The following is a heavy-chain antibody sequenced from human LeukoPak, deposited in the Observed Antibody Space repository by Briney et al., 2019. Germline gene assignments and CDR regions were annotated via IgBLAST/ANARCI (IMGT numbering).Heavy chain of an antibody. V-gene: IGHV4-61*02. CDR3: ARRYSSGWPFDY. Sequence: SQTLSLTCTVSGGSISSGSYYWSWIRQPAGKGLEWIGRIYTSGSTNYNPSLKSRVTISVDKSKNQFSLKLSSVTAADTAVYYCARRYSSGWPFDYWGQGTLVTVSS. CDR1: GGSISSGSYY. CDR2: IYTSGST. J-gene: IGHJ4*02. D-gene: IGHD6-19*01.